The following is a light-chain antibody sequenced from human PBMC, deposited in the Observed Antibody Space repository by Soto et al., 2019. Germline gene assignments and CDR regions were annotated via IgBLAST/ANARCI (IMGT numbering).Light chain of an antibody. CDR3: QQYGNSPRVT. CDR2: GTS. Sequence: EIVLTQSPGTLSLSPGERATLSCRASQSVSSSYLAWYQQKPGQAPRLLIYGTSSRATGIPDRFGGSGSGTDFALTISRLEPEDFAAYYCQQYGNSPRVTFGGGTKVEIK. V-gene: IGKV3-20*01. J-gene: IGKJ4*01. CDR1: QSVSSSY.